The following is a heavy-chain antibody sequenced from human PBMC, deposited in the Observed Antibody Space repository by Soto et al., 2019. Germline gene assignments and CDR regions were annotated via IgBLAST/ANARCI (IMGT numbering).Heavy chain of an antibody. CDR3: ARDSGLGPDYWYFDL. V-gene: IGHV1-2*04. CDR2: INPNSGGT. J-gene: IGHJ2*01. Sequence: ASVKVSCKASGYTFTGYYMHWVRQAPGQGLEWMGWINPNSGGTNYAQKFQGWVTMTRDTSISTAYMGLSRLRSDDTAVYSCARDSGLGPDYWYFDLWGRGTLVTVSS. CDR1: GYTFTGYY.